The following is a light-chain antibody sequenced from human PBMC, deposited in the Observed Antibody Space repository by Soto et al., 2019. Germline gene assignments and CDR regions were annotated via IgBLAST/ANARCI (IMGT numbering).Light chain of an antibody. J-gene: IGKJ1*01. CDR3: QQYGRSGT. Sequence: EIVLTQSPGTLSLSPGESATLSCRASQSVSRTYLAWYQQKPVQAPRLLIYATSSRATGIPDRSSGSGSGTDFTLTISRLEPEDFAVYYCQQYGRSGTFGQGTKVAIK. CDR2: ATS. CDR1: QSVSRTY. V-gene: IGKV3-20*01.